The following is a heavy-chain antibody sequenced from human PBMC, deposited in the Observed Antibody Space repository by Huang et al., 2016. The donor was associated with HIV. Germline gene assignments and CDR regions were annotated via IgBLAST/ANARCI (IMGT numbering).Heavy chain of an antibody. CDR2: RKQDGSRK. Sequence: EVQVVESGGDLVQPGGSLRLSCAASGFTFSSYWMSWVRKPTGKGVEWVANRKQDGSRKYYGDSGKGRFTISRDNANNSLYLQMNSLRAEDTAVYYCTRTVAVAGRPNWFDPWGQGTLVTVSS. D-gene: IGHD6-19*01. CDR3: TRTVAVAGRPNWFDP. V-gene: IGHV3-7*01. CDR1: GFTFSSYW. J-gene: IGHJ5*02.